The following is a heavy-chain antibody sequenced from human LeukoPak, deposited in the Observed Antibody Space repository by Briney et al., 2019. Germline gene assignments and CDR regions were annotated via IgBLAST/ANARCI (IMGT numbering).Heavy chain of an antibody. CDR1: GFTFSSYS. CDR2: ISSSNSTI. J-gene: IGHJ4*02. D-gene: IGHD6-19*01. Sequence: SGGSLRLSCAASGFTFSSYSMNWVRQAPGKGLEWVSYISSSNSTIYYADSVKGRFTISRDNAKNSLYLQMNSLRAEDTAVYYCAASSGSIFQGYWGQGTLVTVSS. CDR3: AASSGSIFQGY. V-gene: IGHV3-48*04.